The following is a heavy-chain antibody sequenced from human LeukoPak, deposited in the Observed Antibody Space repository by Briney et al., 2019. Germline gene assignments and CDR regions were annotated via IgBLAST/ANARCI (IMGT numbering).Heavy chain of an antibody. CDR1: GFSVSNNY. J-gene: IGHJ4*02. Sequence: GGSLRLSCAVSGFSVSNNYMNWVRRAPGKGLEWVSLIYSRGGTSYADSVKGRFTISRDSSKNTLFLQMNSLRVEDTAVYYCARDPPGIAASGTYYWGQGTLVTVSS. D-gene: IGHD6-13*01. CDR3: ARDPPGIAASGTYY. CDR2: IYSRGGT. V-gene: IGHV3-53*01.